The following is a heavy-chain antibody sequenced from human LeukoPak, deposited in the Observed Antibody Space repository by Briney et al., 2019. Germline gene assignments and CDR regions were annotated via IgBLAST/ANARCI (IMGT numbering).Heavy chain of an antibody. CDR1: GFTFDDYG. CDR3: ARDHNAYDI. V-gene: IGHV3-20*04. CDR2: INWNGGST. J-gene: IGHJ3*02. Sequence: SGGSLRLCCAASGFTFDDYGMNWVRQAPGKGLEWVSGINWNGGSTYYADSVKGRFTISRDNAKNSLYLQMNSLRAEDTALYYCARDHNAYDIWGQGTMVTVSS.